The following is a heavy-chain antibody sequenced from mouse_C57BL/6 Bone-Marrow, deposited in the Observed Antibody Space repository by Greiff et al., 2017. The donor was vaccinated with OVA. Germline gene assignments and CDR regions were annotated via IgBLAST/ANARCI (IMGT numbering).Heavy chain of an antibody. J-gene: IGHJ2*01. D-gene: IGHD1-1*02. CDR1: GYSFTGYY. CDR3: ARSRYGRGY. CDR2: INPSTGGT. Sequence: EVKLQQSGPELVKPGASVKISCKASGYSFTGYYMNWVKQSPEKSLEWIGEINPSTGGTTYQQKVKAKATLTVDKASSTAYMQLKSLTSEDSAVYYCARSRYGRGYWGQGTTLTVSS. V-gene: IGHV1-42*01.